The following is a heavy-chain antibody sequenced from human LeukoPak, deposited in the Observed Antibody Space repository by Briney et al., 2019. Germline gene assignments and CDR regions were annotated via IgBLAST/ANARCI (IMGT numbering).Heavy chain of an antibody. CDR2: IYYSGST. CDR3: ATLVPPGWFDP. V-gene: IGHV4-39*01. Sequence: SETLSLTCTVSGGSISSSSYYWGWIRQPPGKGLEWIGNIYYSGSTYYKPSLKSRLTISLDTSENQFSLKLTSVTAADTAVYYCATLVPPGWFDPWGQGTLVTVSS. J-gene: IGHJ5*02. CDR1: GGSISSSSYY. D-gene: IGHD1-14*01.